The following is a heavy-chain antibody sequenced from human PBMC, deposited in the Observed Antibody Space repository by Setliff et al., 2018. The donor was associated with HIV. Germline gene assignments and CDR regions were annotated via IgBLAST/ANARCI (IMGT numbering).Heavy chain of an antibody. CDR2: ISGSGGST. Sequence: PGGSLRLSCAASGFTFSSYAMSWVRQAPGEGLEWVSAISGSGGSTYYADSVKGRFTISRDNSKNTLYLQMNSLRAEDTAVYYCAKDRDEKWGSSPTDCWGQGTLVTVSS. J-gene: IGHJ4*02. CDR3: AKDRDEKWGSSPTDC. CDR1: GFTFSSYA. V-gene: IGHV3-23*01. D-gene: IGHD1-26*01.